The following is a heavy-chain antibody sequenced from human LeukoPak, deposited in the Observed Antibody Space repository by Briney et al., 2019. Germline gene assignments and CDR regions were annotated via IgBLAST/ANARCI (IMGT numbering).Heavy chain of an antibody. Sequence: TSETLSLTCAVYGGSFSGYYWSWIRQPPGKGLEWIGEINHSGSTNYNPSLKSRVTISVDTSKNQFSLRLSSVTAADTAVYYCARGSPNRYSSSWYNWFDPWGQGTLVTVSS. CDR1: GGSFSGYY. J-gene: IGHJ5*02. CDR2: INHSGST. D-gene: IGHD6-13*01. V-gene: IGHV4-34*01. CDR3: ARGSPNRYSSSWYNWFDP.